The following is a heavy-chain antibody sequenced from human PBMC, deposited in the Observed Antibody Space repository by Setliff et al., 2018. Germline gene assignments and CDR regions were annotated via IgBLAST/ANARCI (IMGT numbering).Heavy chain of an antibody. Sequence: SETLSLTCTVSGGSISSGGYYWSWIRQHPGKGLEWIGYIYYSGNTYYNPSLKSRVTISVDTSKNQFSLKLSPVTAADTAVYYCARVKIAILPAAIDYWGQGTLVTVS. CDR1: GGSISSGGYY. CDR2: IYYSGNT. J-gene: IGHJ4*02. V-gene: IGHV4-31*03. CDR3: ARVKIAILPAAIDY. D-gene: IGHD2-2*01.